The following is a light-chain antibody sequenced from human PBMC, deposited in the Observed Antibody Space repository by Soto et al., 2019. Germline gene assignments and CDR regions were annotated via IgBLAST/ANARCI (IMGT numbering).Light chain of an antibody. CDR3: QQYKSYSPHT. CDR1: QNIHRW. CDR2: DAS. Sequence: DIQMTQSPSTLSSSVGDRVTITCRASQNIHRWLAWYQQKPGKAPKLLIYDASTLQGGVPSRFGGSVSGTEFTLTITSLQPDDFATYYCQQYKSYSPHTFGQGTNLESK. J-gene: IGKJ2*01. V-gene: IGKV1-5*01.